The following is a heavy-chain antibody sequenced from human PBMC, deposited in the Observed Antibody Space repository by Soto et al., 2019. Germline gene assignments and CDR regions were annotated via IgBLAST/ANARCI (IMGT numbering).Heavy chain of an antibody. D-gene: IGHD2-21*01. CDR1: CDSISTVDYF. Sequence: SETLSLTCSVSCDSISTVDYFWAWVRQPPGQALEYIGYIYKSATTYYNPSFESRVAISLDTSKSQFSLNVTSLTAADTAVYFSARRPYCLPGRSFPNWFDSWGQGTLVTLSS. CDR2: IYKSATT. J-gene: IGHJ5*01. V-gene: IGHV4-30-4*01. CDR3: ARRPYCLPGRSFPNWFDS.